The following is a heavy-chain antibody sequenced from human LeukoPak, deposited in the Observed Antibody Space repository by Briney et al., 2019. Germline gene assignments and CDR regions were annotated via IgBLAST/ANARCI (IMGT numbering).Heavy chain of an antibody. D-gene: IGHD4-23*01. CDR2: IYYSGST. CDR3: ARGKGHFDY. V-gene: IGHV4-59*08. CDR1: GVSISSYY. Sequence: PSETLSLTCTVSGVSISSYYWSWIRQPPGKGLEWIGHIYYSGSTNYNPSLKSRVTISLDTSKNQFSLKLNSVTAADTAVYHCARGKGHFDYWGQGTLVTVSS. J-gene: IGHJ4*02.